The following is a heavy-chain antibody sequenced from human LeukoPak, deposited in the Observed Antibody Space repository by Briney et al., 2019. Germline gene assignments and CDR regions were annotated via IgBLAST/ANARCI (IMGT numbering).Heavy chain of an antibody. CDR1: GYRFTSYW. D-gene: IGHD1-1*01. CDR2: IYPPDSDT. V-gene: IGHV5-51*01. J-gene: IGHJ4*02. Sequence: GESLKISCKASGYRFTSYWIGWVRQRPGKGLEWMGIIYPPDSDTRYNPSLQGQVTISVDKSISTAYLQWSSLKASDTAMYYCARHFNEGVVDYWGPGTLVTVSS. CDR3: ARHFNEGVVDY.